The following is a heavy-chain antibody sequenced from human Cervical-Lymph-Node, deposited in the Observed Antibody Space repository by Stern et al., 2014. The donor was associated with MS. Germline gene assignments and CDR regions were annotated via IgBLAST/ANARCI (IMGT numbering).Heavy chain of an antibody. CDR3: ARGPPYYFDY. CDR2: IWYDGSNK. CDR1: GFTFSSYG. V-gene: IGHV3-33*01. Sequence: VQLVESGGGVVQPGRSLRLSCAASGFTFSSYGMHWVRQAPGKGLEWVAVIWYDGSNKYYADSVKGRFTISRDNSKNPLYLQMNSLRAEDTAVYYCARGPPYYFDYWGQGTLVTVSS. J-gene: IGHJ4*02.